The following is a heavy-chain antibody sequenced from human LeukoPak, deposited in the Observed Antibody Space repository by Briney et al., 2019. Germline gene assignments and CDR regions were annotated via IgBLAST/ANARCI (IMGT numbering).Heavy chain of an antibody. V-gene: IGHV1-2*04. CDR1: GYTFTVYY. Sequence: GASVKVSCKASGYTFTVYYMHWVRQAPGQGLELMGWINPNSGGTNYAQKFQGWVTMTRDTSISTAYMELSRLRSDDTAVYYCARDHCSSTSCLVMDYWGQGTLVTVSS. D-gene: IGHD2-2*01. CDR3: ARDHCSSTSCLVMDY. J-gene: IGHJ4*02. CDR2: INPNSGGT.